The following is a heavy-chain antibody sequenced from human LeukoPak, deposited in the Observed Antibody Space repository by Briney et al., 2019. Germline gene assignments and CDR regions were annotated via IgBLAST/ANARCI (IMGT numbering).Heavy chain of an antibody. J-gene: IGHJ5*02. D-gene: IGHD3-10*01. Sequence: ASGKVSCKASGYTFTSYGISWVRQTPGQGLEWMGWISAYNGNTNYAQKLQGRVAMTTDTSTSTAYMELRSLRSDDTAVYYCAREQVLITNWFDPWGQGTLVTVSS. CDR3: AREQVLITNWFDP. CDR2: ISAYNGNT. V-gene: IGHV1-18*01. CDR1: GYTFTSYG.